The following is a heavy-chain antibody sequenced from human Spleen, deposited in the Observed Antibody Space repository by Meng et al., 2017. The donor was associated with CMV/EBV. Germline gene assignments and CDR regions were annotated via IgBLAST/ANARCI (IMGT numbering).Heavy chain of an antibody. Sequence: TCTVSGGSVSRGSFYWSWIRQPPGKGLEWIGYMYNSGSTNYKPSLESRLTKSVDTSNNQFSLRLNSVIAADTAVYYCARARFDGFDIWGQGTMVTVSS. CDR3: ARARFDGFDI. J-gene: IGHJ3*02. V-gene: IGHV4-61*01. CDR2: MYNSGST. CDR1: GGSVSRGSFY.